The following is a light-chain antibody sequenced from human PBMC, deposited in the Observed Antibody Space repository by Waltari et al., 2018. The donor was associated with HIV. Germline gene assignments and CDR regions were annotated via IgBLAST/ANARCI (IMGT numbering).Light chain of an antibody. CDR2: GAS. CDR3: QQYNKWPPWT. V-gene: IGKV3-15*01. J-gene: IGKJ1*01. CDR1: QSVGSN. Sequence: EIVMTQSPATLSASPGERANISCRASQSVGSNLAWYQQKPGQAPRLLIYGASTRATGIPARFSGSGSGTEFTLTISSLQSEDFAVYYCQQYNKWPPWTFGQGTKVEIK.